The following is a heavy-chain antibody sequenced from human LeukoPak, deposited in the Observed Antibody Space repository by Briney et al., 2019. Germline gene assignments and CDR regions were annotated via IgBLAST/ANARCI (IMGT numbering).Heavy chain of an antibody. D-gene: IGHD3-22*01. CDR1: GFTFSYYG. CDR3: AREFSHYYDSSGYRW. J-gene: IGHJ4*02. V-gene: IGHV3-33*01. Sequence: GGSLRLSCAASGFTFSYYGMHWVRQAPGKGLEWVAVIWYDGSNKYYADSVKGRFTISRDNSKNTMYLEMNSLRAEDTAVYYCAREFSHYYDSSGYRWWGQGTLVTVSS. CDR2: IWYDGSNK.